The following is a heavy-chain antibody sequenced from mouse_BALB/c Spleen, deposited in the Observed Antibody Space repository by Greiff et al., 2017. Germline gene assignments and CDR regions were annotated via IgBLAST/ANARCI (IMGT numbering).Heavy chain of an antibody. CDR1: GYTFTSYW. Sequence: QVQLKQSGAELARPGASVKLSCKASGYTFTSYWMQWVKQRPGQGLEWIGAIYPGDGDTRYTQKFKGKATLTADKSSSTAYMQLSSLASEDSAVYYCARSDAMDYWGQGTSVTVSS. J-gene: IGHJ4*01. CDR2: IYPGDGDT. V-gene: IGHV1-87*01. CDR3: ARSDAMDY.